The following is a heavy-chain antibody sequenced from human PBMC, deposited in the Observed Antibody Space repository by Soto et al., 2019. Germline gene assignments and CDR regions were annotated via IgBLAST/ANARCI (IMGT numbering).Heavy chain of an antibody. CDR1: GCTFTSYD. V-gene: IGHV1-18*01. D-gene: IGHD1-1*01. CDR2: ISAHNGNT. CDR3: ARGRYGDY. Sequence: QVHLVQSGAEVKKPGASVKVSCKGSGCTFTSYDITWVRQAPGQGLEWMGWISAHNGNTDYAQKLQGRVTVTRDTSTSTAYMELRSLRSDDTAVYYCARGRYGDYWGQGALVTVSS. J-gene: IGHJ4*02.